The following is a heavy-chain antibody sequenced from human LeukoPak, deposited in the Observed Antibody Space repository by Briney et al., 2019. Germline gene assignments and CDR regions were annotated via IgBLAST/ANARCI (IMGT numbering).Heavy chain of an antibody. V-gene: IGHV4-34*01. CDR3: ARTRYYYNSRSYGAPYYFDY. D-gene: IGHD3-10*01. J-gene: IGHJ4*02. Sequence: SETLSLTCAVYGGSFIGNYWSWIRQPPGKGLEWIGEINHSGSTNYNPSLKSRFTISVDTSKNQFSLKLSSVTAADTAVYYCARTRYYYNSRSYGAPYYFDYWGQGTLVTVSS. CDR1: GGSFIGNY. CDR2: INHSGST.